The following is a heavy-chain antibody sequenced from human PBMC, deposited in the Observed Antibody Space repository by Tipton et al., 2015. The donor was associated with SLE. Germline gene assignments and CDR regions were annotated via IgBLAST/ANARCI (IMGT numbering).Heavy chain of an antibody. CDR3: ARDAHGSGSYYYFDY. Sequence: TLSLTCTVSDDSITTDYWTWIRQPPGKGLEYIGYVSYSGVTNSNPSLQSRVTMSIDASKKQVSLRLSSVTAADTAVYYCARDAHGSGSYYYFDYWGQGTPVTVSS. J-gene: IGHJ4*02. CDR2: VSYSGVT. D-gene: IGHD1-26*01. V-gene: IGHV4-59*13. CDR1: DDSITTDY.